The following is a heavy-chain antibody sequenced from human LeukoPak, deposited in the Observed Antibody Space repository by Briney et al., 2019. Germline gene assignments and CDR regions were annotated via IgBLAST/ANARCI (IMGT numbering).Heavy chain of an antibody. J-gene: IGHJ4*02. Sequence: GGSLRLSCAASGFTFSSYAMHWVRQAPGKGLEWVAVISYDGSNKYYADSVKGRFTISRDNSKNTLYLQMNSLRAEDTAVYYCARDQYYDFWSGYLDYWGQGALVTVSS. CDR1: GFTFSSYA. V-gene: IGHV3-30-3*01. CDR2: ISYDGSNK. CDR3: ARDQYYDFWSGYLDY. D-gene: IGHD3-3*01.